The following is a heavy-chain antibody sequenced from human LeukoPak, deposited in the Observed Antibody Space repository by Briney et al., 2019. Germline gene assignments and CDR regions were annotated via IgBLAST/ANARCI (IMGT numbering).Heavy chain of an antibody. J-gene: IGHJ4*02. CDR3: ARDYADYVGYFFFDY. Sequence: PGGSLRLSCAAPGFTFNNYAMNWVRQAPGKGLEWVSSISGGGETTYYADSAKGRFTISRDNSQNTLYLQMNSLRAEDTAVYYRARDYADYVGYFFFDYWGQGTLVTVSS. CDR2: ISGGGETT. CDR1: GFTFNNYA. D-gene: IGHD4-17*01. V-gene: IGHV3-23*01.